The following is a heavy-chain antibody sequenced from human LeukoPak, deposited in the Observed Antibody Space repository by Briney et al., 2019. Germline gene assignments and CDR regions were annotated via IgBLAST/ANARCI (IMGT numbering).Heavy chain of an antibody. D-gene: IGHD3-10*01. Sequence: GGSLRLSCAASGFTYSSHWMHWVRQAQGNGLVWVSRINTDGSNTTYGDSVKGRFTISRDNAKSTLYLQMNSLRAEDTAVYYCARDKWIGTYLHYYYGMDVWGQGTTVTVSS. CDR3: ARDKWIGTYLHYYYGMDV. CDR2: INTDGSNT. CDR1: GFTYSSHW. V-gene: IGHV3-74*01. J-gene: IGHJ6*02.